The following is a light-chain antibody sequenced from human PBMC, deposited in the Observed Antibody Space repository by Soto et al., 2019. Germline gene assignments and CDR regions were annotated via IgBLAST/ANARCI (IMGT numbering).Light chain of an antibody. CDR3: GTRDNSLSAGVV. J-gene: IGLJ7*01. CDR2: DNN. Sequence: QSVLTQPPSVSAAPGQKGTISCSGSSSNIGNNYVFWYQQLPGTAPKLLIYDNNKRPSGIPDRFSGSKSGTSATLGITGLQTGDEADYYCGTRDNSLSAGVVFGGGTQLTVL. V-gene: IGLV1-51*01. CDR1: SSNIGNNY.